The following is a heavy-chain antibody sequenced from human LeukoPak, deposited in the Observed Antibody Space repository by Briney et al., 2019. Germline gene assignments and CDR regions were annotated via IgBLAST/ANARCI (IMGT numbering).Heavy chain of an antibody. CDR2: IYPGDSDT. CDR1: GHIFTTYW. D-gene: IGHD2-21*02. V-gene: IGHV5-51*01. Sequence: GESLKISCKGSGHIFTTYWIAWVRQMPGKGLEWMGIIYPGDSDTRYSPSFPGQVIISADKSITTAYLQWSSLKASDTAMYYCATSYCGGDCSSPIFDYWGQGTLVTVSS. J-gene: IGHJ4*02. CDR3: ATSYCGGDCSSPIFDY.